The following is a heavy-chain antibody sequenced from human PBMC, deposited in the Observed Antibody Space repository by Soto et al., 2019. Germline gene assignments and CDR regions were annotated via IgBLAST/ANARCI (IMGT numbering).Heavy chain of an antibody. CDR1: GGSVSSGSYY. CDR2: IYYSGST. J-gene: IGHJ3*02. V-gene: IGHV4-61*01. CDR3: ARDVPLDAFDI. Sequence: QVQLQESGPGLVKPSETLSLTCTVSGGSVSSGSYYWSWIRQPPGKGLEWIGYIYYSGSTNYNPSLKSRVTISVDTSKNQFSLKLSSVTAADTAVYYCARDVPLDAFDIWGQGTMVTVSS. D-gene: IGHD6-6*01.